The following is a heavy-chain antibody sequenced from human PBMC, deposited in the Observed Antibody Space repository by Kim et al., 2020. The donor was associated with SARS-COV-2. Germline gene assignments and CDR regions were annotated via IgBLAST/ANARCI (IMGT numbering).Heavy chain of an antibody. CDR1: GFKFSYYW. J-gene: IGHJ4*02. CDR3: VRLYDYYNSGNSYFYFAY. Sequence: GGSLRLSCAASGFKFSYYWMSWVRQVPGKGLEWVANIKQDGSEKYYVDSVNGRFTISRDNLKNSLYLQMNSLRAEDTAVYYCVRLYDYYNSGNSYFYFAYWGQGPPVTVSS. V-gene: IGHV3-7*01. CDR2: IKQDGSEK. D-gene: IGHD3-16*01.